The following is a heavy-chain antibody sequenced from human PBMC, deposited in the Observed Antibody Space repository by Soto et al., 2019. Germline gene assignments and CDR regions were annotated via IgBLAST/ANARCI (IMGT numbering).Heavy chain of an antibody. CDR2: ISSSSSTI. CDR1: GFTFSSYS. Sequence: EVQLVESGGGLVQPGGSLRLSCAASGFTFSSYSMNWVRQAPGKGLEWVSYISSSSSTIYYADSVKGRFTISRDNAKNSLYLQMNSLRAEDTAVYYCARTPDGYCSGGSCYPPLALNWFDPWGQGTLVTVSS. CDR3: ARTPDGYCSGGSCYPPLALNWFDP. J-gene: IGHJ5*02. V-gene: IGHV3-48*01. D-gene: IGHD2-15*01.